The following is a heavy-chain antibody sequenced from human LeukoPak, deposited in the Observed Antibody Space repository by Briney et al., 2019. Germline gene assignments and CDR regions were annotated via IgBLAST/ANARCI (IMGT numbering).Heavy chain of an antibody. CDR2: INHSGST. D-gene: IGHD3-10*01. CDR1: GGSFSGYY. Sequence: SETLSLTCAVYGGSFSGYYWSWIRQPPGKGLEWIGEINHSGSTNYNPSPKSRVTMSVDTSKNQFSLNLSSVTAADTAVYYCHLVRGGGYFDYWGQGTLVTVSS. J-gene: IGHJ4*02. V-gene: IGHV4-34*01. CDR3: HLVRGGGYFDY.